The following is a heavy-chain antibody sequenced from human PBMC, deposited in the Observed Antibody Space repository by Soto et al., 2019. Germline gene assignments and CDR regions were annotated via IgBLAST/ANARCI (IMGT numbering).Heavy chain of an antibody. CDR2: LSGGGST. CDR1: GFTFSNYA. J-gene: IGHJ4*02. CDR3: VKELTLSYTGPSSIDY. D-gene: IGHD1-26*01. V-gene: IGHV3-23*01. Sequence: GGSLRLSCAASGFTFSNYAMSWVRQAPGKGLKSVSALSGGGSTYYADSVKGRFTISRDNSKSTLYLQMSSLRAEDTAVYYCVKELTLSYTGPSSIDYWGQGTLVTVTS.